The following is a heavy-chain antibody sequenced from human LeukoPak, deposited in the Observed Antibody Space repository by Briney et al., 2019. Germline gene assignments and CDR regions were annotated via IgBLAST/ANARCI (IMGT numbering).Heavy chain of an antibody. CDR2: ISGSGGNT. V-gene: IGHV3-23*01. J-gene: IGHJ4*02. D-gene: IGHD4-17*01. CDR1: GFTFSIYA. Sequence: PGGSLRLSCAASGFTFSIYAMSWVRQAPGKGLEWVSAISGSGGNTYYADSVRGRFTTSRDNSKNTLYLQVNSLRAEDTAVYYCAKLLNDYGDYYFDYWGQGTLVTVSS. CDR3: AKLLNDYGDYYFDY.